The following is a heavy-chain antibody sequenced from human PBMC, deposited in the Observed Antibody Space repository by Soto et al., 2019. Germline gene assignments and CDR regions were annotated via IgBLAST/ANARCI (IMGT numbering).Heavy chain of an antibody. Sequence: SETLSLTCAVYGGSFSGYYWSWIRQPPGKGLEWIGEINHSGSTNYNPSLKSRVTISVDTSKNQFSLKLSSVTAADTAVYYCARATSTSKGPRNNWFDPWGQGTLVTVSS. CDR2: INHSGST. V-gene: IGHV4-34*01. CDR1: GGSFSGYY. J-gene: IGHJ5*02. CDR3: ARATSTSKGPRNNWFDP.